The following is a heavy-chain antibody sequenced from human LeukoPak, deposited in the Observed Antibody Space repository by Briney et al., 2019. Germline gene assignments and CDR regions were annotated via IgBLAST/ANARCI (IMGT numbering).Heavy chain of an antibody. D-gene: IGHD1-26*01. CDR2: IKQDGSEK. Sequence: GGSLRLSCAASGFTLSSYWMSWVRQAPGKGLEWVANIKQDGSEKYYVDSVKGRFTISRDNAKNSLYLQMNSLRAEDTAVYYCARVRSGSHWRGKYYYYHYMDVWGKGTTVTISS. CDR1: GFTLSSYW. J-gene: IGHJ6*03. V-gene: IGHV3-7*01. CDR3: ARVRSGSHWRGKYYYYHYMDV.